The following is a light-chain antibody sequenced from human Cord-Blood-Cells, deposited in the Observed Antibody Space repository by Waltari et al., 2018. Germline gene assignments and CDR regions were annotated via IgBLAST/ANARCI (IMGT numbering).Light chain of an antibody. J-gene: IGKJ4*01. CDR2: WAS. CDR3: QQYYSTPQT. V-gene: IGKV4-1*01. CDR1: QSVLYSSNNKNY. Sequence: DIVMTQSPDSLAVSLGERATINCKSSQSVLYSSNNKNYLAWYQQKPGQPPKLLIYWASTRESRVPDRCSGSGSGTDFTLTISSLQAEDVAVYYCQQYYSTPQTFGGGTKVEIK.